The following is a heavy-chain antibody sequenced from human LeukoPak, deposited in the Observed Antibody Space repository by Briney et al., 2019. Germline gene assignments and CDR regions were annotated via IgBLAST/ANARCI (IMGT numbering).Heavy chain of an antibody. V-gene: IGHV3-30*18. J-gene: IGHJ4*02. CDR3: AKALEEYCSGGSCYLNDY. Sequence: RGSLRLSCAASGFTFSSYGMHWVRQAPGKGLEWVAVISYDGSNKYYADSVKGRSTISRDNSKNTLYLQMNSLRAEDTAVYYCAKALEEYCSGGSCYLNDYWGQGTLVTVSS. CDR1: GFTFSSYG. D-gene: IGHD2-15*01. CDR2: ISYDGSNK.